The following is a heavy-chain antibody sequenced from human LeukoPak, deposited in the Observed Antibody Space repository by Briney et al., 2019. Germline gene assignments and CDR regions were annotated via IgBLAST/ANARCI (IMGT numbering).Heavy chain of an antibody. CDR1: GGTFSSYA. Sequence: ASVKVSCKASGGTFSSYAINWVRQAPGQGLEWMGRIIPIFGIANYAQKFQGRVTITADKSTSTPYMELSSLRSEDTAVYYCARARRYDFWSGYYYSYFDYWGQGTLVTVSS. CDR2: IIPIFGIA. CDR3: ARARRYDFWSGYYYSYFDY. V-gene: IGHV1-69*04. J-gene: IGHJ4*02. D-gene: IGHD3-3*01.